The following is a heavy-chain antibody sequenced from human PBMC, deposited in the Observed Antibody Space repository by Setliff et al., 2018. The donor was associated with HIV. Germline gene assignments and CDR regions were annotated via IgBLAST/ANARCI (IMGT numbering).Heavy chain of an antibody. CDR3: ARAGGYYDILTGARRDYYYGMDV. D-gene: IGHD3-9*01. CDR2: IYTSGST. CDR1: GGSISSGSYY. V-gene: IGHV4-61*09. J-gene: IGHJ6*02. Sequence: SETLSLTCTVSGGSISSGSYYWSWIRQPAGKGLEWIGHIYTSGSTNYNPSLKSRVTISVDTSKNQFSLKLSSVTAADTAVYYCARAGGYYDILTGARRDYYYGMDVWGQGTTVTVSS.